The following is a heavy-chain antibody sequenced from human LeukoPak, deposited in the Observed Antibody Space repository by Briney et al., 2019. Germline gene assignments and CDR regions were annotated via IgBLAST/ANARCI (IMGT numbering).Heavy chain of an antibody. CDR2: INHSGST. CDR3: ARDIAARQAFYYYYYMDV. Sequence: SETLSLTCAVYGVSFSGYYWSWIRQPPGKGLEWIGEINHSGSTNYNPSLKSRVTISVDTSKNQFSLKLSSVTAAGTAVYYCARDIAARQAFYYYYYMDVWGKGTTVTVSS. CDR1: GVSFSGYY. J-gene: IGHJ6*03. V-gene: IGHV4-34*01. D-gene: IGHD6-6*01.